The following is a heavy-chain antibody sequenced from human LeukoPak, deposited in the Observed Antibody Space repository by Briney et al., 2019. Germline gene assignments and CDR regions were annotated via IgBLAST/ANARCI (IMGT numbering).Heavy chain of an antibody. CDR2: ISGSGGST. CDR1: GFTFSSYA. Sequence: PGGSLRLSCAASGFTFSSYAMSLVRQAPGKGLEWVSAISGSGGSTYYADSVKGRLTISRDNSKNMLYLQMNSLRAEDTALYYCAKDGAVPYYFDYWGQGTLVTVSS. V-gene: IGHV3-23*01. D-gene: IGHD6-19*01. J-gene: IGHJ4*02. CDR3: AKDGAVPYYFDY.